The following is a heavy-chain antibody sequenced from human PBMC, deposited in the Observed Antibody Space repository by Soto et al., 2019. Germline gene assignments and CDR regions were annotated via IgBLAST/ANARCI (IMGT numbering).Heavy chain of an antibody. D-gene: IGHD2-21*01. CDR3: ARDRVNNWFDP. CDR2: IYYSGST. V-gene: IGHV4-59*01. J-gene: IGHJ5*02. CDR1: GGSISSYY. Sequence: SETLSLTCTVSGGSISSYYWSWIRQPPGKGLEWIGYIYYSGSTNYNPSLKSRVTISVGTSKNQFSLKLSSVTAADTAVYYCARDRVNNWFDPWGQGTLVTVSS.